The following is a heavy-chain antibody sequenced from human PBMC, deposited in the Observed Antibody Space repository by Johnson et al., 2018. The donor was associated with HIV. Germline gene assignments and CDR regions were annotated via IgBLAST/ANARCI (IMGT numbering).Heavy chain of an antibody. CDR1: GFTFSSYG. V-gene: IGHV3-30*02. CDR3: AKWTRDGYNYVHAFDI. D-gene: IGHD5-24*01. J-gene: IGHJ3*02. CDR2: IRYDGSNK. Sequence: QVLLVESGGGVVRPGGSLRLSCAASGFTFSSYGMHWVRQAPGKGLEWVAFIRYDGSNKYYAESEKGRFPNSRDNSKNTLYLQLNSLRAEDTSVYYCAKWTRDGYNYVHAFDIWGQGTMVTVSS.